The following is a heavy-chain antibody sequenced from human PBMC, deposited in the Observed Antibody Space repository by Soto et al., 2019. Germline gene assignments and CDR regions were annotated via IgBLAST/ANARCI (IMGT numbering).Heavy chain of an antibody. CDR2: IIPIFGTA. J-gene: IGHJ6*02. V-gene: IGHV1-69*01. CDR1: GETLSSYA. CDR3: ARNRYDILTGYSHPSFYYYYGMDV. D-gene: IGHD3-9*01. Sequence: NRSCKAVGETLSSYAGSWGSHAPGQGLEWMGGIIPIFGTANYAQKFQGRVTITADESTSTAYMELSSLRSEDTAVYYCARNRYDILTGYSHPSFYYYYGMDVWGQGTTVTVSS.